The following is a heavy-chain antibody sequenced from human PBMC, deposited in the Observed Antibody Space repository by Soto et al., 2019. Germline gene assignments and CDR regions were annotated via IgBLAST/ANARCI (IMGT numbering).Heavy chain of an antibody. V-gene: IGHV1-8*01. CDR1: GYTFTSYD. Sequence: GASVKVPCKASGYTFTSYDINWVRQATGQGLEWMGWMNPNSGNTGYAQKFQGRVTMTRNTSISTAYMELSSLRSEDTAVYYCAYFPVAGPYYYYGMDVWGQGTTVTVSS. D-gene: IGHD6-19*01. CDR2: MNPNSGNT. J-gene: IGHJ6*02. CDR3: AYFPVAGPYYYYGMDV.